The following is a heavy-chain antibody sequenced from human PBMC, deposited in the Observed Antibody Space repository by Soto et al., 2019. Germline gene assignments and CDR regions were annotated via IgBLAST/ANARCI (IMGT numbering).Heavy chain of an antibody. CDR2: ISAHNGNT. D-gene: IGHD1-1*01. V-gene: IGHV1-18*01. Sequence: QVHLVQSGAEVKKPGASVKVSCKGSGYGFTTYGITWVRQAPGQGLEWMAWISAHNGNTNYAQKLQGRVTVTRDTSTSTAYMELRSLRSDDTAVYYCARGRYGHYLGQGALVTVSS. CDR3: ARGRYGHY. J-gene: IGHJ4*02. CDR1: GYGFTTYG.